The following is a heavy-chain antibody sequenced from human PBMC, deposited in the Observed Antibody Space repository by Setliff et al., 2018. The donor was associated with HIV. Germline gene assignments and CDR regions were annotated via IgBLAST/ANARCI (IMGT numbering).Heavy chain of an antibody. CDR3: ARETTYDSRGYLSHYFDY. V-gene: IGHV3-30*02. D-gene: IGHD3-22*01. J-gene: IGHJ4*02. CDR2: IRYDGSNK. CDR1: GFTFSSYG. Sequence: GGSLRLSCAASGFTFSSYGMHWVRQAPGKGLEWVAFIRYDGSNKYYADSVKGRFTISRDNSKNTLYLQMNSLRVEDTAVYYCARETTYDSRGYLSHYFDYWGQGTPVTVSS.